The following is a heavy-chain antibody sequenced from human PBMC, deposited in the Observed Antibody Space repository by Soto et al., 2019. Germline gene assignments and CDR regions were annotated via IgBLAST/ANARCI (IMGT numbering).Heavy chain of an antibody. Sequence: EVQLVESGGGLVQPGGSLRLSCAASGFSFTNYWMSWVRQAPGKGLEWVANIKQDGSEKYYVDSVKGRFTISRDNAKNSLYLQINSLRAEDTAVYYCARVSYGDYYFDCWGQGTLVTVSS. D-gene: IGHD4-17*01. CDR1: GFSFTNYW. V-gene: IGHV3-7*03. CDR3: ARVSYGDYYFDC. CDR2: IKQDGSEK. J-gene: IGHJ4*02.